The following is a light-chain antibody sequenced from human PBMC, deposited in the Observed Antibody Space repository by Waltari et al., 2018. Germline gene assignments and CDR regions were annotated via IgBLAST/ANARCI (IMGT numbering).Light chain of an antibody. J-gene: IGLJ1*01. CDR3: CSFAGSYTYV. Sequence: QSALTQPRSVSGSPGQSVTISCAGTSRDVGGYDYVSWFQQHPGKVPKLLIYHVNDRPAAVPDRLSGSKSANTASLTISGLQTEDEADYYCCSFAGSYTYVFGSGTRVTVL. CDR1: SRDVGGYDY. V-gene: IGLV2-11*01. CDR2: HVN.